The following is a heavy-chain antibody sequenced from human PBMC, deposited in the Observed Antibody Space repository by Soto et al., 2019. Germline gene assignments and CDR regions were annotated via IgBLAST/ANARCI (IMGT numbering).Heavy chain of an antibody. J-gene: IGHJ6*02. V-gene: IGHV4-39*01. Sequence: SETLSLTCTVSGGSISSSSYYWGWIRQPPGKGLEWIGSIYYSGSTYYNPSLKSRVTISVDTSKNQFSLRLSSVTAADTAVYYCASQLLYSYYYYGMDVWGQGTTVTVSS. CDR3: ASQLLYSYYYYGMDV. CDR1: GGSISSSSYY. D-gene: IGHD2-2*02. CDR2: IYYSGST.